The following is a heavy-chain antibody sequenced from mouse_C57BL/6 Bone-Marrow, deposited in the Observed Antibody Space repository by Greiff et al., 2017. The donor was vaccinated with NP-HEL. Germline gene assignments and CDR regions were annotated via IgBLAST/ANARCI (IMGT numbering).Heavy chain of an antibody. J-gene: IGHJ3*01. D-gene: IGHD2-1*01. CDR1: GYTFTSYW. CDR3: ARVGYGNFAY. CDR2: IDPSDSET. V-gene: IGHV1-52*01. Sequence: QVQLKQPGAELVRPGSSVKLSCKASGYTFTSYWMHWVKQRPIQGLEWIGNIDPSDSETHYNQKFKDKATLTVDKSSSTAYMQLSSLTSEDSAVYYCARVGYGNFAYWGQGTLVTVSA.